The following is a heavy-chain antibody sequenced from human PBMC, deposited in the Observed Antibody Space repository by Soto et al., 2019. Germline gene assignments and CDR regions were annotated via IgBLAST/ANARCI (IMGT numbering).Heavy chain of an antibody. V-gene: IGHV3-15*07. CDR3: TTDEARLERYYYGMDL. Sequence: GGSLRLSCAASGFTFSHAWMNWVRQAPGKGLEWVGRIKSKTDGGTTDYAAPVKGRFTVSRDDSKNTLYLQMNSLKTEDTAVYYCTTDEARLERYYYGMDLWGQGTTVTVSS. CDR1: GFTFSHAW. CDR2: IKSKTDGGTT. D-gene: IGHD6-6*01. J-gene: IGHJ6*02.